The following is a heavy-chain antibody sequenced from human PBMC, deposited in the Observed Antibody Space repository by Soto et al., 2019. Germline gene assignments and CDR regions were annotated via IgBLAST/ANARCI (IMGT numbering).Heavy chain of an antibody. J-gene: IGHJ3*01. CDR2: INAGNGHT. V-gene: IGHV1-3*01. CDR3: ARDFAGGLNDAFYF. D-gene: IGHD5-12*01. Sequence: QVQLVQSGAELKKPGASVKVSCKASGYTFTSYALHWVRQAPGQRLEWMGWINAGNGHTKYSREFRDRLPSTMDTSASTVYMELRSLKSADTAVFYCARDFAGGLNDAFYFWGQGTMVTVSS. CDR1: GYTFTSYA.